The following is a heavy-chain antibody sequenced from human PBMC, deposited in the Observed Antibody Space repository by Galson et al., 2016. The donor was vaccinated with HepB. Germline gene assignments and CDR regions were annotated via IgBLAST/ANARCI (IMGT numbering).Heavy chain of an antibody. CDR2: MSSSAST. J-gene: IGHJ4*02. CDR3: ARLEYRGSYGAPY. Sequence: SETLSLTCTVSGDSISSSRYYWGWIRQPPGKGLEWIGSMSSSASTSYNPSLKSRVSISADTSKNHFSLEVTSVTAADTAVYYCARLEYRGSYGAPYWGQGTLVTVST. CDR1: GDSISSSRYY. D-gene: IGHD1-26*01. V-gene: IGHV4-39*02.